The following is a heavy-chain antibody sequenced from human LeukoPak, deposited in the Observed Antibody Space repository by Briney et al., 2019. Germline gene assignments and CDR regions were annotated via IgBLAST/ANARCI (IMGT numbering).Heavy chain of an antibody. CDR1: GFTFSSYE. CDR3: AKDILSGGNCYSIFGQ. CDR2: IWYDGSNK. Sequence: GGSLRLSCAASGFTFSSYEMNWVRQAPGKGLEWVAVIWYDGSNKYYGDSVKGRFTISRDNSKNTLYLQMSSLRAEDTAIYYCAKDILSGGNCYSIFGQWGQGTLVTVSS. J-gene: IGHJ4*02. V-gene: IGHV3-33*06. D-gene: IGHD2-15*01.